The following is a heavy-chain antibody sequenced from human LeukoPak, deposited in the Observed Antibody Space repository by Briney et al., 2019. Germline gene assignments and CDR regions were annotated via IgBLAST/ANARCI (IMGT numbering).Heavy chain of an antibody. Sequence: GGSLRLSCTASGFTFGDYAMSWVRQAPGKGLEWVGFIRSKAYGGTTEYAASVKGRFTISRDDSKSIAYLQMNSLKTEDTAVYYCTRDIVVVPAANYYYYYMDVWGKGTTVTVSS. D-gene: IGHD2-2*01. J-gene: IGHJ6*03. V-gene: IGHV3-49*04. CDR3: TRDIVVVPAANYYYYYMDV. CDR2: IRSKAYGGTT. CDR1: GFTFGDYA.